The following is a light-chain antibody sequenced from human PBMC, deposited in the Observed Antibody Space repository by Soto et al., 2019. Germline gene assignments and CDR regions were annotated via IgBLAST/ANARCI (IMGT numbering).Light chain of an antibody. CDR2: EVS. J-gene: IGLJ3*02. CDR1: SSDIGGYNY. CDR3: NSYTSSSTQV. V-gene: IGLV2-14*01. Sequence: QSALTQPASVSGSPGQTITISCTGTSSDIGGYNYVSWYQQHPGKAPKLMIYEVSNRPSGVYNRFSGSKSGNTASLTISGLQAEDEADYYCNSYTSSSTQVFGGGTQLTVL.